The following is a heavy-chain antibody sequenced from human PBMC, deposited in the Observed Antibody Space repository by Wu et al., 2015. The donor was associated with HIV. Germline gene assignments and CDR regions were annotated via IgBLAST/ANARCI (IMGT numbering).Heavy chain of an antibody. V-gene: IGHV1-2*02. CDR1: GYTFTNYY. CDR2: INPSCGAT. J-gene: IGHJ4*02. Sequence: QVQLVQSGAEVKKPGASVKVSCGASGYTFTNYYIHWLRQAPGQGLEWMAWINPSCGATIYAEDFEGRVTVTRDTSSETVYMELSGLTSGDTAIYYCARDATPITTEFDFWGQGTLITVSS. CDR3: ARDATPITTEFDF. D-gene: IGHD4-11*01.